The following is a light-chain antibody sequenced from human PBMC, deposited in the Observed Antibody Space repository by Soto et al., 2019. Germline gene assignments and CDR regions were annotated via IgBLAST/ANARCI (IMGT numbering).Light chain of an antibody. Sequence: DIVLTQSPGTLSLSPGERATISCRASQSVSSSYLAWYQQKPGQAPRLLIDGASSRATGIPDRFSGSGSGTDFTLTSSRLEPEDFAVYYCQQYGSSPWTFGQGTKVDIK. CDR3: QQYGSSPWT. CDR1: QSVSSSY. CDR2: GAS. V-gene: IGKV3-20*01. J-gene: IGKJ1*01.